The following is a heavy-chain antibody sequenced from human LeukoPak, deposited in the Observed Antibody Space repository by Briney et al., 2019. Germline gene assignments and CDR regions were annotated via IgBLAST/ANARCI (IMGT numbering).Heavy chain of an antibody. D-gene: IGHD1-26*01. CDR1: GFTFSSYG. CDR3: AKARVGRTYFDS. Sequence: GGSLRLSCAASGFTFSSYGMHWVRQSPGKGLEWVTCISDEGSKEYYAESVKGRFTISRDNSKDTLYLQINSLRAEDTAIYFCAKARVGRTYFDSWGQGTLVTVSS. V-gene: IGHV3-30*18. CDR2: ISDEGSKE. J-gene: IGHJ4*02.